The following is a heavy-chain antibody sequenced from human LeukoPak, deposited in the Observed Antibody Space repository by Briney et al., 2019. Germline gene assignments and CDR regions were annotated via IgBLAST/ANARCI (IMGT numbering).Heavy chain of an antibody. D-gene: IGHD3-10*02. V-gene: IGHV3-48*03. Sequence: GGSLRLSCAASGFTFSSYEMNWVRQAPGKGLEWVSYISSSGSTIYYADSVKGRFTISRDNAKNSLYLQMNSLRAEDTAVYYCAELGITMTGGVWGKGTTVTVSS. CDR2: ISSSGSTI. CDR1: GFTFSSYE. J-gene: IGHJ6*04. CDR3: AELGITMTGGV.